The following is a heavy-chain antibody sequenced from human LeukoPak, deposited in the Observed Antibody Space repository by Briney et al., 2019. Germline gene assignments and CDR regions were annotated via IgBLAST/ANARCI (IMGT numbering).Heavy chain of an antibody. J-gene: IGHJ3*02. CDR1: VFSFTNYW. V-gene: IGHV5-51*01. CDR3: TRQPFRRQQLVGSTFDI. Sequence: PGESLKISCKASVFSFTNYWIAWVRQMPGKGLEWMGIIYPGDSDTRYSPSFQGQVTISADKSISTAYLQWSSLKASDTAMYYCTRQPFRRQQLVGSTFDIWGQGTMVTVSS. D-gene: IGHD6-13*01. CDR2: IYPGDSDT.